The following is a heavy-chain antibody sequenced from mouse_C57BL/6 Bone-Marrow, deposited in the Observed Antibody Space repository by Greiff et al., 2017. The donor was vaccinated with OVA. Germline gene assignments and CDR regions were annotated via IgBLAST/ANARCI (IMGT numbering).Heavy chain of an antibody. Sequence: QLQQSGAELVRPGASVKLSCTASGFNIKDDYMHWVKERPEHGLEWIGWIDPENGDTEYASKFQGKATITADTSSKTVYLHLSSLTSEDTAVYYCTTYRYWGQGTTLTVSS. J-gene: IGHJ2*01. CDR1: GFNIKDDY. CDR2: IDPENGDT. CDR3: TTYRY. V-gene: IGHV14-4*01.